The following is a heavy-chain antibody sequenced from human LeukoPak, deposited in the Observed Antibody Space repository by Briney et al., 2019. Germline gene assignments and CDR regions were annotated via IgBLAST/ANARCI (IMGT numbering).Heavy chain of an antibody. CDR1: GYTFTSYD. CDR2: MNPNSGNT. Sequence: ASVKVSCKASGYTFTSYDINWVRQATGQGLEWMGWMNPNSGNTGYAQKFQGRVTMTRNTSISTAYMELSSLRSEDTAVYYCARDLSGQWLVLYYFDSWGQGTLVTVSS. CDR3: ARDLSGQWLVLYYFDS. V-gene: IGHV1-8*01. J-gene: IGHJ4*02. D-gene: IGHD6-19*01.